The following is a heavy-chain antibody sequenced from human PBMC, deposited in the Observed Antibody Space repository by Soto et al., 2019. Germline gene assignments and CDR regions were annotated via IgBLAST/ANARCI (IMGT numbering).Heavy chain of an antibody. Sequence: QVQLVESGGGVVQPGRSLRLFCAASGFTFSRYGMHWVRQAPGKGLEWVAVISYDGSNKYYADSVKGRLTSSRYNSKNTLYLQMTRLRAEDTAVYYCAKVRRPNYYYGMDVWGQGTTVTVSS. V-gene: IGHV3-30*18. CDR1: GFTFSRYG. CDR2: ISYDGSNK. CDR3: AKVRRPNYYYGMDV. J-gene: IGHJ6*02. D-gene: IGHD6-25*01.